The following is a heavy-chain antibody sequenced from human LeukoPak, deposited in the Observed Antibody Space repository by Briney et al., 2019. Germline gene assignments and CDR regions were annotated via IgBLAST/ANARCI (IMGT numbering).Heavy chain of an antibody. Sequence: SETLSLTCAVSGYSISSGYYWGWIRQPPGKGLERIGSIYHSGSTYYNPSLKSRVTISVDTSKNQFSLKLSSVTAADTAVYYCASSYSSSWYAGNYWGQGTLVTVSS. CDR1: GYSISSGYY. CDR3: ASSYSSSWYAGNY. J-gene: IGHJ4*02. D-gene: IGHD6-13*01. V-gene: IGHV4-38-2*01. CDR2: IYHSGST.